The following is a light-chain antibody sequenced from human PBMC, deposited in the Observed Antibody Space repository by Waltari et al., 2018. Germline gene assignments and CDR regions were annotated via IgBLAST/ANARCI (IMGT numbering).Light chain of an antibody. J-gene: IGKJ2*01. CDR3: QQYYGAPYT. Sequence: DIVMTQSPDSLAVSLGERATINCTSSPSILYSSNNQNSLAGYQQKPVQPPKLLMYWASTRESGVPDRFSGSGSGTDFTLTITSLQAEDVAVYYCQQYYGAPYTFGQGTKLEIK. CDR1: PSILYSSNNQNS. CDR2: WAS. V-gene: IGKV4-1*01.